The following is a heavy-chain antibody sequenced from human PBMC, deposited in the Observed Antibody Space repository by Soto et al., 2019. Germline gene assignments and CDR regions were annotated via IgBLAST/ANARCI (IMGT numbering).Heavy chain of an antibody. CDR3: ARDNYGDYGRWFDT. D-gene: IGHD4-17*01. J-gene: IGHJ5*02. V-gene: IGHV3-33*01. Sequence: GGSLRLSCAASGFTFSSYGMHWVRQAPGKGLEWVAVIWYDGSNKYYADSVKGRFTISRDNSKNTLYLQMNSLRAEDTAVYYCARDNYGDYGRWFDTWGQGTLVTVSS. CDR2: IWYDGSNK. CDR1: GFTFSSYG.